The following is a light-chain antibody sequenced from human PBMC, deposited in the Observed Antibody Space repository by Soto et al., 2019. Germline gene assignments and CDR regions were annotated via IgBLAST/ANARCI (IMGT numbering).Light chain of an antibody. CDR3: SSNTTSSTYV. CDR2: DVS. J-gene: IGLJ1*01. V-gene: IGLV2-14*01. Sequence: QSVLTQPASVSGSPGQSITISCTGTSSDVGGYNYVSWYQQHPGKAPKLIIYDVSNRPSGISNRFSGSKSGNTASLTIFGLQAEDEADYYCSSNTTSSTYVFGTGAKSPS. CDR1: SSDVGGYNY.